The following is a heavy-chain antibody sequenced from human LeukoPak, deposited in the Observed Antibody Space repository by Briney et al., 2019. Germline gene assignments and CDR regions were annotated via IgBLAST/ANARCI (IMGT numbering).Heavy chain of an antibody. D-gene: IGHD3-22*01. CDR1: GFPSSSYA. Sequence: GGSLRLSCAASGFPSSSYAMHWVRQAPGKGLEYVSAISSNGGSTYYANSVKGRLTISRDNSKNTLYLQMGSLRAEDMAVYYCARVHDSSGYWGYYFDYWGQGTLVTVSS. CDR2: ISSNGGST. CDR3: ARVHDSSGYWGYYFDY. J-gene: IGHJ4*02. V-gene: IGHV3-64*01.